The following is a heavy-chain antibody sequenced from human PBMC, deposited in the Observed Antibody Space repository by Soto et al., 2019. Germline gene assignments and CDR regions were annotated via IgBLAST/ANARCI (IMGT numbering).Heavy chain of an antibody. V-gene: IGHV3-23*01. D-gene: IGHD3-3*01. CDR3: AKDQAFGVNNWFDP. CDR2: ISGSGDTT. J-gene: IGHJ5*02. CDR1: GFTFSNYA. Sequence: PGGSLRLSCAASGFTFSNYAMSWVRQAPGKGLEWVSAISGSGDTTYYADSVKGRFTISRDNSKNTLYLQMNTLRADDTAVYYCAKDQAFGVNNWFDPWGQGTLVTVSS.